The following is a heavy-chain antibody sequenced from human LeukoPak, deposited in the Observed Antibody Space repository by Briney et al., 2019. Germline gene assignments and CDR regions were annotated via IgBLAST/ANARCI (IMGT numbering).Heavy chain of an antibody. J-gene: IGHJ3*02. CDR2: IYTSGST. D-gene: IGHD3-22*01. V-gene: IGHV4-61*02. CDR3: ARGPYKYDGSGAFDI. CDR1: GDSISSGNYY. Sequence: SETLSLTCTVSGDSISSGNYYWSWIRQPAGKGLEWIGRIYTSGSTNYNPSLKSRVTISVDTSKNQFSLKLTSVTAADTAVYYCARGPYKYDGSGAFDIWGQGTMVTVSS.